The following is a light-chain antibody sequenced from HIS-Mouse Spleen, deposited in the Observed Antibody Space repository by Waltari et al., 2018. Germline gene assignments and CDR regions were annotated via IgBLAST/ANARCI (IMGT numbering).Light chain of an antibody. CDR2: EDS. CDR3: YSTDSSGNHRV. J-gene: IGLJ2*01. Sequence: SYELTQPPSVSVSPGQTARITCSGDALPKNYAYWYQLKSGQAPVLGIYEDSKRPSGIPERFSGSSSGTMATLTISGAQVEDEADYYCYSTDSSGNHRVFGGGTKLTVL. V-gene: IGLV3-10*01. CDR1: ALPKNY.